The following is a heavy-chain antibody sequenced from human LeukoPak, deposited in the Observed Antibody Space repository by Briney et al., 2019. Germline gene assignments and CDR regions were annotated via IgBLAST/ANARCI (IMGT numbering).Heavy chain of an antibody. CDR1: GDSISSYY. Sequence: PSETLSLTCTVSGDSISSYYWSWIRQPPGKGLEWIAYIYSSGSTNYNPSLKSRVTISVDTSKNQFSLKLSSVTAADTAVYYCARGDIVVVPAAPYYYYGMDVWGQGTTVTVSS. CDR2: IYSSGST. D-gene: IGHD2-2*01. J-gene: IGHJ6*02. CDR3: ARGDIVVVPAAPYYYYGMDV. V-gene: IGHV4-59*01.